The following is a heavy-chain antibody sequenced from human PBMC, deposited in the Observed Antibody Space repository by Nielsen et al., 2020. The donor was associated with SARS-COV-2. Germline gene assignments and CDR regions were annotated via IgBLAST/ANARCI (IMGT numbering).Heavy chain of an antibody. CDR2: IYWDDDK. V-gene: IGHV2-5*02. CDR3: ARVYSSGWYGDWFDP. J-gene: IGHJ5*02. CDR1: GFSLSTSGVG. Sequence: SGSTLVKPTQTLTLTCTFSGFSLSTSGVGVGWIRQPPGKALEWLALIYWDDDKRYSPSLKSRLTITKDTSKNQVVLTMTNMDPVDTATYYCARVYSSGWYGDWFDPWGQGTLVTVSS. D-gene: IGHD6-19*01.